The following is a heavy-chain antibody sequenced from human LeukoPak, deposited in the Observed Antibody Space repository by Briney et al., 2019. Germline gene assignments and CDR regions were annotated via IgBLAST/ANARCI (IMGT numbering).Heavy chain of an antibody. V-gene: IGHV3-48*01. J-gene: IGHJ3*02. CDR3: ARDLRPYSGYDNLAFDI. CDR2: ISSSSSTI. D-gene: IGHD5-12*01. Sequence: PGGSLRLSCAASGFIFSSYGMNWVRQAPGKGLEWVSYISSSSSTIYYADSVKGRFTISRDNAKNSLYLQMNSLRAEDTAVYYCARDLRPYSGYDNLAFDIWGQGTMVTVSS. CDR1: GFIFSSYG.